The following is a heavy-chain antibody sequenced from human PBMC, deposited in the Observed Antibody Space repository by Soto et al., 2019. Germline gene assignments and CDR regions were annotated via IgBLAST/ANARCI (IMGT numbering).Heavy chain of an antibody. V-gene: IGHV5-51*01. CDR1: GYSFTTYW. J-gene: IGHJ6*02. Sequence: GESLKISCKGSGYSFTTYWIGWVRQMPGKGLEGMVIIYPGDSDTRYSPSFQDQVTISADKSINTTYLQWSSLKASDTAIYYCARQASAGKNYFAMDVWGQGTTVTVSS. D-gene: IGHD6-13*01. CDR2: IYPGDSDT. CDR3: ARQASAGKNYFAMDV.